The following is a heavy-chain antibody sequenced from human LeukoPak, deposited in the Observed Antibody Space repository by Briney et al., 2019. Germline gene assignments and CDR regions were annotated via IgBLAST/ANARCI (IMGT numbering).Heavy chain of an antibody. Sequence: SETLSLTCAVSGGSISSSNWWSWVRQPPGKGLEWIGEIYHSGSTNYNPSLKSRVTISVDESKNQFSLKLSSVTAADTAVYYCARTEGEVGAALDYWGQGTLVTVSS. CDR1: GGSISSSNW. CDR3: ARTEGEVGAALDY. D-gene: IGHD1-26*01. CDR2: IYHSGST. J-gene: IGHJ4*02. V-gene: IGHV4-4*02.